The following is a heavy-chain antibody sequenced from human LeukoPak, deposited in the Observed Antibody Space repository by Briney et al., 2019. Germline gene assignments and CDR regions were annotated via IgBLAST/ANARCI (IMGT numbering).Heavy chain of an antibody. Sequence: SVKVSCKASGGTFSSCAISWVRQAPGQGLEWMGRIIPILGIANYAQKFQGRVTITADKSTSTAYMELSSLRSEDTAVYYCASPDILTGTGAFDIWGQGTMVTVSS. CDR3: ASPDILTGTGAFDI. V-gene: IGHV1-69*04. D-gene: IGHD3-9*01. CDR2: IIPILGIA. CDR1: GGTFSSCA. J-gene: IGHJ3*02.